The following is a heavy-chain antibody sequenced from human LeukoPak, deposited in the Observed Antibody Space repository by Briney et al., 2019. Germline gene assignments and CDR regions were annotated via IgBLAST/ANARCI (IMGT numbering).Heavy chain of an antibody. D-gene: IGHD3-3*01. V-gene: IGHV4-4*07. CDR2: IYTSGST. CDR3: ARGGKEWYYYYYGMDV. J-gene: IGHJ6*02. Sequence: EWIGRIYTSGSTNYNPSLKSRVTMSVDTSKNQFSLKLSSVTAADTAVYYCARGGKEWYYYYYGMDVWGQGTTVTVSS.